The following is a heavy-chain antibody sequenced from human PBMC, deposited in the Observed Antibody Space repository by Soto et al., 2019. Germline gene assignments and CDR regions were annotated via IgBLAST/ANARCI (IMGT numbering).Heavy chain of an antibody. CDR2: ISSNGGST. V-gene: IGHV3-64*01. D-gene: IGHD5-12*01. CDR3: ARGSTGYHFDY. Sequence: EVQLVESGGGLVQPGGSLRLSCAASGFTFSSYAMHWVRQAPGKGLEYVSVISSNGGSTDYANSVKGRFTISRDNSKNTLNLQMGRLRAEDMAVYYCARGSTGYHFDYWGQGTLVTVSS. J-gene: IGHJ4*02. CDR1: GFTFSSYA.